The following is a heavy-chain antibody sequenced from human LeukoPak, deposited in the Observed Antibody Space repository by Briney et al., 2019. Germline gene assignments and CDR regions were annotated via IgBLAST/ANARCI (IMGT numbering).Heavy chain of an antibody. D-gene: IGHD2-15*01. CDR3: ARRQGSGPNYYYGMDV. CDR1: GYTFTSNY. CDR2: IYPRDGST. Sequence: ASVTVSCTASGYTFTSNYIHWVRQAPGQGLEWMGMIYPRDGSTSYAQKFQGRVTMTRNTSISTAYMELSSLRSEDTAVYYCARRQGSGPNYYYGMDVWGQGTTVTVSS. J-gene: IGHJ6*02. V-gene: IGHV1-46*01.